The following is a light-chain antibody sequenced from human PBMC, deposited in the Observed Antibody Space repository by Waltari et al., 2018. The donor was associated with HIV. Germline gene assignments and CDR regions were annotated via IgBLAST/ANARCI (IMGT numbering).Light chain of an antibody. CDR2: WAS. J-gene: IGKJ4*01. CDR1: QSVFYNSNKKNY. V-gene: IGKV4-1*01. CDR3: QQYYSTPLT. Sequence: DIVMTQSPDSLAVSLGERATINCKSSQSVFYNSNKKNYFAWYQQKPGQPPKMIIYWASNLESGVPDRFSGSGSGTDFTLTISSLQAEDVAVYYCQQYYSTPLTFGGGTKVEIK.